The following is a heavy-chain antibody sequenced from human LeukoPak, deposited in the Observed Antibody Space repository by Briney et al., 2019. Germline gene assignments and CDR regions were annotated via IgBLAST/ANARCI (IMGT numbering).Heavy chain of an antibody. D-gene: IGHD2-21*02. V-gene: IGHV3-21*01. J-gene: IGHJ4*02. Sequence: GGSLRLSCAASGFTFSGYSMNWVRQAPGKGLEWVSSISSSSSYIYYADSVKGRFTISRDNAKNSLYLQMNSLRAEDTAVYYCARAGGDHIDYWGQGTLVTVSS. CDR3: ARAGGDHIDY. CDR2: ISSSSSYI. CDR1: GFTFSGYS.